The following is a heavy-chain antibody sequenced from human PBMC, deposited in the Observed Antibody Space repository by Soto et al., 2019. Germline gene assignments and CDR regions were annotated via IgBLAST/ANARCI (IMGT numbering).Heavy chain of an antibody. CDR1: GFTFSSYW. V-gene: IGHV3-74*01. D-gene: IGHD3-22*01. CDR3: ASLDYYDSSLPVGDRL. Sequence: EVQLVESGGGLVQPGGSLRLSCAASGFTFSSYWMHWVRQAPGKGLVWVSRINSDGSSTSYADSVKGRFTISRDNAKNTLYLQMNSLRAEDTAVYYCASLDYYDSSLPVGDRLWGQGTLVTVSS. J-gene: IGHJ4*02. CDR2: INSDGSST.